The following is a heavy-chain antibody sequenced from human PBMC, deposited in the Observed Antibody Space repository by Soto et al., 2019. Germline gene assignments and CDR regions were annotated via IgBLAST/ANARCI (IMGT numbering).Heavy chain of an antibody. J-gene: IGHJ6*02. V-gene: IGHV1-18*04. CDR1: GYTFTSYG. CDR3: ARFWGGLEWLPYYYYYGMDV. CDR2: ISAYNGNT. D-gene: IGHD3-3*01. Sequence: GASVKVSCKASGYTFTSYGISWVRQAPGQGLEWMGWISAYNGNTNYAQKLQGRVTMTTDTSTSTAYMELRSLRSDDTAVYYCARFWGGLEWLPYYYYYGMDVWGQGTTVTVSS.